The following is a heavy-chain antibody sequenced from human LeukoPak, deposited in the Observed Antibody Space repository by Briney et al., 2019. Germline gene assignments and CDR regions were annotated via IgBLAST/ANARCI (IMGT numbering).Heavy chain of an antibody. J-gene: IGHJ5*02. CDR3: ARHVDDSSSWYVGFDP. V-gene: IGHV4-4*09. CDR2: IYTRGST. Sequence: SETLSLTCTVSGASISSYYWSWIRQPPGKGLEWVGYIYTRGSTNYNPSLKSRVTISVDTSKNQFSLKLSSVTAADTDVYYCARHVDDSSSWYVGFDPWGQGTLVTVSS. D-gene: IGHD6-13*01. CDR1: GASISSYY.